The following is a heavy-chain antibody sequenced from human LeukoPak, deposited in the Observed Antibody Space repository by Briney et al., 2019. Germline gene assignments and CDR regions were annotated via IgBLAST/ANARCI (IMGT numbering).Heavy chain of an antibody. J-gene: IGHJ5*02. CDR1: GGSIGSYY. Sequence: SETLSLTCTVSGGSIGSYYWSWIRQPPGKGLEWIGYIYYSGSTNYNPSLKSRVTISVDTSKNQFSLKLSSVTAADTAVYYCAREGSDYGDYPDGWFDPWGQGTLVTVSS. V-gene: IGHV4-59*01. CDR2: IYYSGST. CDR3: AREGSDYGDYPDGWFDP. D-gene: IGHD4-17*01.